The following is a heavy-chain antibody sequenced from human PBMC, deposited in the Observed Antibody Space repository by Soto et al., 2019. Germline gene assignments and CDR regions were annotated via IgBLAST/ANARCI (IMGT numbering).Heavy chain of an antibody. D-gene: IGHD2-15*01. CDR3: ARGQVVAAQH. Sequence: QLQLQESGSGLVKPSQTLSLTCAVSGGSISSGGYSWSWIRQPPGKGLEWMGYIYHSGSTYYNPSLKIRVTRSVDTSKNQFSLKLSSLTAADTAVYYCARGQVVAAQHWGQGTLVTVSS. CDR2: IYHSGST. J-gene: IGHJ4*02. CDR1: GGSISSGGYS. V-gene: IGHV4-30-2*01.